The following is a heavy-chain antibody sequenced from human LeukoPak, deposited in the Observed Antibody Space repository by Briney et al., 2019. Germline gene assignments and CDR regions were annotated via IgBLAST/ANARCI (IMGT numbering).Heavy chain of an antibody. CDR3: ARTQSQSGCYRYNFGY. CDR2: IYYISNT. CDR1: GASVGSAGYH. J-gene: IGHJ4*02. D-gene: IGHD1-26*01. V-gene: IGHV4-61*08. Sequence: PSETLSLTCTVSGASVGSAGYHWSWIRQPPGGGLEWIGYIYYISNTNYNPSLKSRVTMSVDPSKNQFSLKLNSVTPADTAVYYCARTQSQSGCYRYNFGYWGQGTLVTVSS.